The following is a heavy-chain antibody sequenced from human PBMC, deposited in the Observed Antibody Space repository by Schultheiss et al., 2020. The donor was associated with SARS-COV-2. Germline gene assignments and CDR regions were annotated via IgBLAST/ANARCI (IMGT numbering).Heavy chain of an antibody. J-gene: IGHJ6*02. CDR1: GFTFSSYA. Sequence: GESLKISCAASGFTFSSYAMHWVRQAPGKGLEWVAFIPYDGGDKYYADSVKGRFAISRDNSENTVYLQMNSLRADDTAVYYCARGGLWFREGMDVWGQGTTVTVSS. CDR3: ARGGLWFREGMDV. V-gene: IGHV3-30*09. CDR2: IPYDGGDK. D-gene: IGHD3-10*01.